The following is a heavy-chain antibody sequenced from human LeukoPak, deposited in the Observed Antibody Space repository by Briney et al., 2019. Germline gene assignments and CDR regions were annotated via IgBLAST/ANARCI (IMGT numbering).Heavy chain of an antibody. D-gene: IGHD5-24*01. V-gene: IGHV1-69*13. Sequence: ASVKVSCKASGGTFSSYAISWVRQAPGQGLEWMGGIIPIFGTANYAQKFQGRVTITADESTSTAYMELSSLRSEDTAVYYCAASASRDGYNGWGQGTLVTVSS. CDR2: IIPIFGTA. CDR3: AASASRDGYNG. J-gene: IGHJ4*02. CDR1: GGTFSSYA.